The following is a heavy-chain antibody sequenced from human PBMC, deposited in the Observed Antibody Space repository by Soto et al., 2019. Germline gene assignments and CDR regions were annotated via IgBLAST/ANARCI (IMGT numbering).Heavy chain of an antibody. D-gene: IGHD3-22*01. J-gene: IGHJ4*02. CDR1: GGTFSNYG. V-gene: IGHV1-69*13. Sequence: ASVKVSCKASGGTFSNYGISWVRQAPGQGLEWMGGIIPIFGTAKYAQKFQGRVTITADESTSTAYMELSSLRSEDTAIYYCARDRYSDSSGDHYESAYWGQGTLVTVSS. CDR3: ARDRYSDSSGDHYESAY. CDR2: IIPIFGTA.